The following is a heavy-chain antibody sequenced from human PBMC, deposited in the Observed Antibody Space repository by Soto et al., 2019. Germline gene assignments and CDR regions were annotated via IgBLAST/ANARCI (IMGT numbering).Heavy chain of an antibody. CDR2: ISGTSDYI. CDR3: AREIYDDYDSSGFDH. D-gene: IGHD3-22*01. CDR1: GFTFSISS. Sequence: PGGSLRLSCAASGFTFSISSMNWVRQAPGKGLEWVSSISGTSDYISYADSVKGRFTISRDNAKNSLYLQMNSLRAEDTAVYYCAREIYDDYDSSGFDHWGQGTLVTVSS. V-gene: IGHV3-21*01. J-gene: IGHJ4*02.